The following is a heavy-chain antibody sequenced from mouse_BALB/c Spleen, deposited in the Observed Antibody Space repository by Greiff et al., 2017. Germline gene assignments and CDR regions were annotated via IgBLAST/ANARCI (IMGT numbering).Heavy chain of an antibody. CDR1: GFNIKDTY. J-gene: IGHJ3*01. Sequence: EVQLQQSGAELVKPGASVKLSCTASGFNIKDTYMHWVKQRPEQGLEWIGRIDPANGNTQYDPKFQGKATITADTSSNTAYLQLSSLTSEDTAVYYCARSDGYYAWFAYWGQGTLVTVSA. D-gene: IGHD2-3*01. CDR2: IDPANGNT. CDR3: ARSDGYYAWFAY. V-gene: IGHV14-3*02.